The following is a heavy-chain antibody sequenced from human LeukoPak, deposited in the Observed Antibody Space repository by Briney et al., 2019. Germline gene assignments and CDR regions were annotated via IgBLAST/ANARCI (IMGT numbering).Heavy chain of an antibody. CDR2: IYYSKNT. D-gene: IGHD5-18*01. CDR1: GASINSDF. CDR3: VSPRGFSYGYFDY. J-gene: IGHJ4*02. Sequence: SETLSLTCTVSGASINSDFWSWIRQPPGKGLEWIGSIYYSKNTYYNPSLKSRVTISADTSKNQFSLTLGSVSATDTAVYYCVSPRGFSYGYFDYWGQGTLVTVSS. V-gene: IGHV4-39*01.